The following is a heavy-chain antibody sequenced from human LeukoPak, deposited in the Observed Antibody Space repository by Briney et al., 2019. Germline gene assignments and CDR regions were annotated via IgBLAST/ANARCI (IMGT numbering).Heavy chain of an antibody. V-gene: IGHV3-49*01. J-gene: IGHJ3*02. D-gene: IGHD2-2*01. CDR1: GFTFGDYA. CDR2: IRSKAYGGTT. Sequence: GGSLRLSCTASGFTFGDYAMSWFRQAPGKGLEWVGFIRSKAYGGTTEYAASVKGRFTISRDSSKNTLFLQMNSLRAEDTAVYHCAKDLVFLGYCSNPSCYDAFDIWGQGTMVTVSS. CDR3: AKDLVFLGYCSNPSCYDAFDI.